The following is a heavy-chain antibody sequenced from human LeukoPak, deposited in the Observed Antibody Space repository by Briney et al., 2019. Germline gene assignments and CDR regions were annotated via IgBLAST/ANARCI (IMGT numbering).Heavy chain of an antibody. D-gene: IGHD1-26*01. V-gene: IGHV4-59*01. CDR2: IHYSGST. Sequence: SETLSLTCTVSGGSISSYYWSWIRQPPGKGLEWIGYIHYSGSTNYNPSLKSRVTISVDTSKNQFSLKLSSVTAADTAVYYCARSGGSYFYSFDYWGQGTLVTVSS. J-gene: IGHJ4*02. CDR3: ARSGGSYFYSFDY. CDR1: GGSISSYY.